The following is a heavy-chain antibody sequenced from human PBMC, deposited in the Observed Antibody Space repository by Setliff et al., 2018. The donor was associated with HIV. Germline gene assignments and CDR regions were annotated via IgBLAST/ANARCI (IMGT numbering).Heavy chain of an antibody. CDR3: AKDRIFGAVIKGAFDI. D-gene: IGHD3-3*02. J-gene: IGHJ3*02. V-gene: IGHV3-23*01. CDR2: ISDSGSKS. Sequence: GSLRLSCAASGFTFSTYDMNWVRQAPGKGLEWVSGISDSGSKSYYVDSVRGRFTISRDNSKNTLYLQMKSLRAEDTAVYYCAKDRIFGAVIKGAFDIWGQGTKVTVSS. CDR1: GFTFSTYD.